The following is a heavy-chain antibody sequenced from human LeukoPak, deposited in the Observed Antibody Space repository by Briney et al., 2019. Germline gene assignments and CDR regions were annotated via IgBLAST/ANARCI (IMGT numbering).Heavy chain of an antibody. J-gene: IGHJ5*02. D-gene: IGHD4-17*01. CDR3: ARGGYGEYANNWFDP. V-gene: IGHV3-23*01. Sequence: PGGSLRVSCAASGFTFSSYAMSWVRQAPGNGLEWVSAISGSGGSTYYADSVKGRFTISRDNSKNTLYLQMNSLRAEDTAVYYCARGGYGEYANNWFDPWGQGTLVTVSS. CDR2: ISGSGGST. CDR1: GFTFSSYA.